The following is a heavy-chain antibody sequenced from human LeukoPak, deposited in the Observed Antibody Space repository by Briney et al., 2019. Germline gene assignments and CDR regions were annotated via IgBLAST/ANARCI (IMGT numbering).Heavy chain of an antibody. CDR2: IYDGGYT. V-gene: IGHV4-59*08. D-gene: IGHD6-19*01. Sequence: PSETLSLTCTVSGGSISSYYWSWIRQPPGKELEWIGYIYDGGYTNYNPSLKGRVTISVDTSKNQFSLMLSSVTAADTAVYYCSRRKGSGWSDYFDYWGQGTLVTVSS. CDR3: SRRKGSGWSDYFDY. J-gene: IGHJ4*02. CDR1: GGSISSYY.